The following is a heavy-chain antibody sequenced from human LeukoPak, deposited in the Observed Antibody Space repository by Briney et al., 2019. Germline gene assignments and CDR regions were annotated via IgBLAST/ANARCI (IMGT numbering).Heavy chain of an antibody. CDR3: ARLGYSSSWYAGDWFDP. J-gene: IGHJ5*02. D-gene: IGHD6-13*01. V-gene: IGHV4-39*01. CDR1: CGSISSSSYY. Sequence: SETLSLTCTVSCGSISSSSYYLGWIRQPPGKGLEWIGSIYYSGSTYYTPSLKSRVTISVDTSKHQFSLKLSSVTDADTSVYACARLGYSSSWYAGDWFDPWGQGTLVTVSS. CDR2: IYYSGST.